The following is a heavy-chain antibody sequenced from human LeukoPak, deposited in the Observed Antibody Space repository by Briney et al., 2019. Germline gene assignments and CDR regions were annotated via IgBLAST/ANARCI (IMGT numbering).Heavy chain of an antibody. CDR1: GFSFRDYG. D-gene: IGHD3-10*01. V-gene: IGHV3-30*02. CDR3: AKGMATYGSGTLFDY. Sequence: PGGSLRLSCAASGFSFRDYGMHWVRQAPGKGLEWVAFTPYDGSIQVYADSVRGRFTISRDNSKSRLYLQMNSLRAEDTAVYYCAKGMATYGSGTLFDYWGQGTLVTVSS. J-gene: IGHJ4*02. CDR2: TPYDGSIQ.